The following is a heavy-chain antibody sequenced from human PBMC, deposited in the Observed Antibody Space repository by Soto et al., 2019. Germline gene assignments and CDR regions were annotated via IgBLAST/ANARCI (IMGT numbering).Heavy chain of an antibody. CDR3: ARDRGSGSYSFDY. D-gene: IGHD3-10*01. CDR1: GFTFSSYS. J-gene: IGHJ4*02. CDR2: ISSSSSYI. V-gene: IGHV3-21*01. Sequence: GGSLRLSCAASGFTFSSYSMNWVRQAPGKGLEWVSSISSSSSYIYYADSVKGRFTISRDNAKNSLYLQMNSLRAEDTAVYYCARDRGSGSYSFDYWGQGXLVTVSS.